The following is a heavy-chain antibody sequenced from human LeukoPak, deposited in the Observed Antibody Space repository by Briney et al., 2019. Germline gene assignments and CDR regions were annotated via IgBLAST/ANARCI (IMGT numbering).Heavy chain of an antibody. D-gene: IGHD3-16*02. J-gene: IGHJ4*02. CDR2: IKQDGSEK. CDR3: ARDQPYVWGSYRSEGWDY. CDR1: GFTFSSYW. V-gene: IGHV3-7*01. Sequence: PGGSLRLSRAASGFTFSSYWMSWVRQAPGKGLEWVANIKQDGSEKYYVDSVKGRFTISRDNAKNSLYLQMNSLRAEDTAVYYCARDQPYVWGSYRSEGWDYWGQGTLVTVSS.